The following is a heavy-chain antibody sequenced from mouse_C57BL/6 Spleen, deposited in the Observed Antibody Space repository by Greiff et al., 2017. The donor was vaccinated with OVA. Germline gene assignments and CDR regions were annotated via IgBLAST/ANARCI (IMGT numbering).Heavy chain of an antibody. J-gene: IGHJ2*01. CDR2: IYPGDGDT. CDR1: GYAFSSSW. V-gene: IGHV1-82*01. D-gene: IGHD1-1*02. CDR3: AREAYGGLYFDY. Sequence: QVQLQQSGPELVKPGASVKISCKASGYAFSSSWMNWVKQRPGKGLEWIGRIYPGDGDTNYNGKFKGKATLTADKSSSTAYMQLSSLTSEDSAVYFCAREAYGGLYFDYWGQGTTLTVSS.